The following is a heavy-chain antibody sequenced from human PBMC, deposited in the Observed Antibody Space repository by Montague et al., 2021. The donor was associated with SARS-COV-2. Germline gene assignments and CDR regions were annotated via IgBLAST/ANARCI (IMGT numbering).Heavy chain of an antibody. V-gene: IGHV6-1*01. CDR1: GDSVSSNSAA. CDR3: ARSVGASSSSWPLPPHFDY. D-gene: IGHD6-13*01. Sequence: CAISGDSVSSNSAAWNWIRQSPSRGLEWLGGTYYRSKWYNDYALSVKSRITINPDTSKNQFSLQLNSVTPEDTAAYYCARSVGASSSSWPLPPHFDYWGQGTLVTVSS. J-gene: IGHJ4*02. CDR2: TYYRSKWYN.